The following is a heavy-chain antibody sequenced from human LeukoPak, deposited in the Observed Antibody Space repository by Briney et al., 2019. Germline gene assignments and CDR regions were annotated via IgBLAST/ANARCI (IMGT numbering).Heavy chain of an antibody. CDR3: ARVGYCSGGSCYRRGYYYYYMDV. Sequence: ASVTVSCKASGGTFSSYAISWVRQAPGQGLEWMGGIIPIFGTANYAQKFQGRVTITADESTSTAYMELSSLRSEDTAVYYCARVGYCSGGSCYRRGYYYYYMDVWGKGTTVTISS. CDR2: IIPIFGTA. CDR1: GGTFSSYA. V-gene: IGHV1-69*13. J-gene: IGHJ6*03. D-gene: IGHD2-15*01.